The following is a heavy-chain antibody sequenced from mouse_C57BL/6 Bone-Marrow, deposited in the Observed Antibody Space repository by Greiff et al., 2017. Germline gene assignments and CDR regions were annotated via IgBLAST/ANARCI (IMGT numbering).Heavy chain of an antibody. D-gene: IGHD2-4*01. J-gene: IGHJ3*01. CDR1: GFTFSSYG. V-gene: IGHV5-6*01. CDR2: ISSGGSYT. CDR3: ARHTMITAWFAY. Sequence: VQLKQSGGDLVKPGGSLKLSCEASGFTFSSYGMSWVRQTPDKRLEWVATISSGGSYTYYPDSVKGRFTISRDNATNTLYLQLSSLTSEDTAMYYCARHTMITAWFAYWGQGTLVTVSA.